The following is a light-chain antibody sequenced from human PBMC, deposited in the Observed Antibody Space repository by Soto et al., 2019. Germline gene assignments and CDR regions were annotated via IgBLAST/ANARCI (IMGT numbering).Light chain of an antibody. CDR1: QSISSY. CDR3: QQSYSTYMYT. Sequence: DIQMTQSPSSLSASVGDRVTITCRASQSISSYLNWYQQKPGKAPKLLIYAASSLQSGVPSRFXGSGSGTDFTLTISRLQPEDFATYYCQQSYSTYMYTFGQGTKLEIK. V-gene: IGKV1-39*01. J-gene: IGKJ2*01. CDR2: AAS.